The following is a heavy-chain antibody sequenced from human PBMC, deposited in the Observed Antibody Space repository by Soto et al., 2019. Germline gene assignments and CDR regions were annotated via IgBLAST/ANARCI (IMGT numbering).Heavy chain of an antibody. Sequence: VQLVQSGAAVKKPGASVKVSCKASGYTFTSYGISWVRQAPGQVREWMGWSRAYNGNTNYAQKLQGRVTMTTDTSTSTAYMELRSLRSDDTGVYHCARGIVGVTRGWFDPWGQGTLVTVSS. D-gene: IGHD1-26*01. CDR3: ARGIVGVTRGWFDP. CDR1: GYTFTSYG. V-gene: IGHV1-18*04. J-gene: IGHJ5*02. CDR2: SRAYNGNT.